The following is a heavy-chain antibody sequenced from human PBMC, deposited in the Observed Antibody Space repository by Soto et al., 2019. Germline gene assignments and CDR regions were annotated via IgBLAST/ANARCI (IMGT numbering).Heavy chain of an antibody. CDR3: ARPHGGSSGWDNWFYS. D-gene: IGHD6-25*01. CDR1: GGSISSYS. CDR2: IYYSGST. J-gene: IGHJ5*01. Sequence: PSETLSLTCTVSGGSISSYSWSWIRHPPGKGLEWIGYIYYSGSTNYNPSLKSRVTISVDTSKNQFSLKLSSVTAADTAVYYCARPHGGSSGWDNWFYSWGQRTLVIVSS. V-gene: IGHV4-59*01.